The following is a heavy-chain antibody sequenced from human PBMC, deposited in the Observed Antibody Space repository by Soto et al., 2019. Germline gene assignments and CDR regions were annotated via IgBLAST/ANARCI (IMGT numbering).Heavy chain of an antibody. J-gene: IGHJ4*02. CDR2: IYFIGTT. Sequence: SSETLSLTCTVSGGSISPYYWSWIRQPPGKGLEWIGCIYFIGTTNYNPSLKSRVTISVDTSKNQFSLRLSSVTAADTAVYYCARGDFDWLLDYWGQGTLVTVSS. CDR3: ARGDFDWLLDY. D-gene: IGHD3-9*01. CDR1: GGSISPYY. V-gene: IGHV4-59*01.